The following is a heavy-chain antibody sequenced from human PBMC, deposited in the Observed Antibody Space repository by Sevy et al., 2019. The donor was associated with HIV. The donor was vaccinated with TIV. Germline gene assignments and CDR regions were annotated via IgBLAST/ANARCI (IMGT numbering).Heavy chain of an antibody. CDR3: ARPRANYVDHYFFYAMDV. D-gene: IGHD4-17*01. CDR2: ISYDGSDK. CDR1: GFALSNYYA. J-gene: IGHJ6*02. Sequence: GGSLRLACAASGFALSNYYAMHWVRQAPGKGLEWVALISYDGSDKYYADSVKGRFTISRDNFKNTLYLQMNSLTTEDTAVYYCARPRANYVDHYFFYAMDVWGQGTTVTVSS. V-gene: IGHV3-30-3*01.